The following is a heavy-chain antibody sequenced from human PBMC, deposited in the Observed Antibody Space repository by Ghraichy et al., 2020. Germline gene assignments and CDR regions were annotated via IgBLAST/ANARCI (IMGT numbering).Heavy chain of an antibody. CDR2: ISWDGGST. CDR3: AKGIHTVTTLTPLDY. D-gene: IGHD4-17*01. CDR1: GFTFDDYA. J-gene: IGHJ4*02. V-gene: IGHV3-43D*04. Sequence: GGSLRLSCAASGFTFDDYAMHWVRQAPGKGLEWVSLISWDGGSTYYADSVKGRFTISRDNSKNSLYLQMNSLRTEDTALYYCAKGIHTVTTLTPLDYWGQGTLVTVSS.